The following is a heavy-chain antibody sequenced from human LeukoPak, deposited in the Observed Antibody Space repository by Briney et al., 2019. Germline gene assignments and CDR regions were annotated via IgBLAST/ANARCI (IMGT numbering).Heavy chain of an antibody. CDR2: IIPIFGAA. CDR3: ARAPFNRITMVRGVIGWFDP. J-gene: IGHJ5*02. V-gene: IGHV1-69*13. D-gene: IGHD3-10*01. Sequence: SVKLSCKASGGTFSSYAISWVRQAPGQGLEWMGGIIPIFGAANYAQKFQGRVTITADESTSTAYMELSSLRSEDTAVYYCARAPFNRITMVRGVIGWFDPWGQGTLVTVSS. CDR1: GGTFSSYA.